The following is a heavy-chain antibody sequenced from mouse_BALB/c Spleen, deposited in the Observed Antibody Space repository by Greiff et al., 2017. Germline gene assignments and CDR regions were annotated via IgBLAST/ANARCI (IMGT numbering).Heavy chain of an antibody. CDR1: GYTFTSYW. V-gene: IGHV1-7*01. J-gene: IGHJ3*01. Sequence: QVQLKQSGAELAKPGASVKMSCKASGYTFTSYWMHWVKQRPGQGLEWIGYINPSTGYTEYNQKFKDKATLTADKSSSTAYMQLSSLTSEDSAVYYCARWGYGNSFAYWGQGTLVTVSA. CDR3: ARWGYGNSFAY. CDR2: INPSTGYT. D-gene: IGHD2-1*01.